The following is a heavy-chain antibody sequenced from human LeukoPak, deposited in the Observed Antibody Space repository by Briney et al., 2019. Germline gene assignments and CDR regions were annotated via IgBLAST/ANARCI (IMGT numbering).Heavy chain of an antibody. CDR1: GFIVSGDF. V-gene: IGHV3-53*01. CDR2: IYSDGST. D-gene: IGHD7-27*01. J-gene: IGHJ4*02. Sequence: GGPLRLSCAASGFIVSGDFMSWVCQAPGKGLEWVSVIYSDGSTYYADSVKGRFTVSGDNSKNTLFLQMNSLRAEDTAVYYCAKDGGLWVSAHWGDSWGRGTLVTVSS. CDR3: AKDGGLWVSAHWGDS.